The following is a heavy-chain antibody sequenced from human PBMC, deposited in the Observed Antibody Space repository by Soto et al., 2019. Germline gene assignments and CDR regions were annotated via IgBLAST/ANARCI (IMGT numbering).Heavy chain of an antibody. CDR1: GFTFSSYA. D-gene: IGHD6-19*01. CDR2: ISGSGGST. CDR3: ANWYSSGWYEAANYV. Sequence: LRLSCAASGFTFSSYAMSWVRQAPGKGLEWVSAISGSGGSTYYADSVKGRFTISRDNSKNTLYLQMNSLRAEDTAVYYCANWYSSGWYEAANYVWGQGTLVTVSS. V-gene: IGHV3-23*01. J-gene: IGHJ4*02.